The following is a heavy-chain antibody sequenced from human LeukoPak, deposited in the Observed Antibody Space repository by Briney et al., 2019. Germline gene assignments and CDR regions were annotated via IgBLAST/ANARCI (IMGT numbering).Heavy chain of an antibody. D-gene: IGHD3-22*01. CDR2: IYYSGST. Sequence: SETLSLTCTVSGGSISSYYWSWIRQPPGKGLEWIGYIYYSGSTNYNPSLKSRVTISVDTSKNQVSLKLSSVTAADTAVYYCARVRSSSGYFNYYYYYMDVWGKGTTVTVSS. V-gene: IGHV4-59*01. CDR1: GGSISSYY. CDR3: ARVRSSSGYFNYYYYYMDV. J-gene: IGHJ6*03.